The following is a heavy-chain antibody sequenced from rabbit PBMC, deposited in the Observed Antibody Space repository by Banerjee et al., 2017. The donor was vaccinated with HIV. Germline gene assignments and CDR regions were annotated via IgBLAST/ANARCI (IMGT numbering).Heavy chain of an antibody. J-gene: IGHJ3*01. Sequence: QSLEESGGDLVKPGASLTLTCTASGFSFSSSYYMCWVRQAPGKGLEWIACIYAGSSGYTYYASWAKGRFTISKTSSTTVTLQMTSLTAADTATYFCARGVGSRTRLDLWGQGTLVTVS. CDR1: GFSFSSSYY. CDR3: ARGVGSRTRLDL. CDR2: IYAGSSGYT. D-gene: IGHD4-2*01. V-gene: IGHV1S40*01.